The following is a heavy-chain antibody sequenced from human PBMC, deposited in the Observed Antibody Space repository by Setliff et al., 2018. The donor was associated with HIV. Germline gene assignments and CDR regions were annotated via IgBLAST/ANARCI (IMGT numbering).Heavy chain of an antibody. Sequence: SETLSLTCTVSGGSISSSSYYWGWIRQPPGKGLEWIGSIYITGNTNYNPSLKSRVTISLDTSENQFSLKLRYVTAADTAVYYCARGKDYGGTIDYWGQGTLVTVSS. V-gene: IGHV4-39*07. CDR3: ARGKDYGGTIDY. D-gene: IGHD4-17*01. CDR2: IYITGNT. CDR1: GGSISSSSYY. J-gene: IGHJ4*02.